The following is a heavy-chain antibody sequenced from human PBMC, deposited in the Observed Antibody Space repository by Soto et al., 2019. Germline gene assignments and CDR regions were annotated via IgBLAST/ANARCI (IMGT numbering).Heavy chain of an antibody. Sequence: QVQLVQSGAEVKKPGSSVKVSCKASGGTFSSYAISWVRQAPGQGLEWMGGIIPIFGTANYAQKFQGRVTITADESTSTAYMELSSLRSEDTAVYYCVRDGTVDGYNQAYYFDYWGQGTLVTVSS. CDR1: GGTFSSYA. CDR2: IIPIFGTA. V-gene: IGHV1-69*01. D-gene: IGHD1-1*01. CDR3: VRDGTVDGYNQAYYFDY. J-gene: IGHJ4*02.